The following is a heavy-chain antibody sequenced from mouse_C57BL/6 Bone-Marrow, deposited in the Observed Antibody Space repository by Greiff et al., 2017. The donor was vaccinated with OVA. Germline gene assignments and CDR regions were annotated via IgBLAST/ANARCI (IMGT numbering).Heavy chain of an antibody. J-gene: IGHJ4*01. CDR2: INPYNGGT. V-gene: IGHV1-19*01. D-gene: IGHD1-1*01. CDR1: GYTFTDYY. CDR3: ARDGTTVVAKDYYAMDY. Sequence: EVQLQQSGPVLVKPGASVKMSCKASGYTFTDYYMNWVKQSHGKSLEWIGVINPYNGGTSYNQKFKGKATLTVDKSSSTAYRELNSLTSEDSAVYYWARDGTTVVAKDYYAMDYWGQGTSVTVSA.